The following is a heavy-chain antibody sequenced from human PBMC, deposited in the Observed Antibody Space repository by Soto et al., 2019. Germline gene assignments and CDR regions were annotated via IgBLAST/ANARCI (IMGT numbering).Heavy chain of an antibody. CDR1: GGSFSGYY. Sequence: QVQLQQWGAGLLKPSETLSLTCAVYGGSFSGYYWTWIRQPPGTGLEWIGEINHRGSTNYNPSLKSRVTISVDTSKNQSSLKLTSVTAADTAVYYCARDKITGLFDYWGQGTLVTVSS. D-gene: IGHD2-8*02. CDR2: INHRGST. CDR3: ARDKITGLFDY. V-gene: IGHV4-34*01. J-gene: IGHJ4*02.